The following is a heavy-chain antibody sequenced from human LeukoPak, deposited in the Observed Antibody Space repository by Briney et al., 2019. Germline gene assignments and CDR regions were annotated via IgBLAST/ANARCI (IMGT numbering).Heavy chain of an antibody. CDR3: VRERDRGIDVADDFDY. Sequence: GGSLRLSCAASGFIFSSYAMSWVRQAPGKGLEWVSTISGSGGSTYYADSVKGRFTISRDNYQNTLFLQMNSLRAEDTAVYYCVRERDRGIDVADDFDYWGQGTLVTVSS. CDR1: GFIFSSYA. CDR2: ISGSGGST. D-gene: IGHD6-19*01. J-gene: IGHJ4*02. V-gene: IGHV3-23*01.